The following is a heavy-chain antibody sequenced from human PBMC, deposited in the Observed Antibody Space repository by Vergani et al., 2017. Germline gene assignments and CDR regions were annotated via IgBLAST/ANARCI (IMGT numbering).Heavy chain of an antibody. CDR3: ARYCSGGSCLDPYYFDY. Sequence: QVQLVQSGAEVKKPGSSVKVSCKASGGTFSSYAISWVRQAPGQGLEWMGGIIPIFGTANYAQKFQGRVTITADESTSTAYMELSSLRSEYTAVYYCARYCSGGSCLDPYYFDYWGQGTLVTVSS. CDR1: GGTFSSYA. J-gene: IGHJ4*02. CDR2: IIPIFGTA. V-gene: IGHV1-69*01. D-gene: IGHD2-15*01.